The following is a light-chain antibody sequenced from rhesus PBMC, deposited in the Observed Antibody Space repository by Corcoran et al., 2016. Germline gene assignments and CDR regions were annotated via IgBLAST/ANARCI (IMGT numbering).Light chain of an antibody. J-gene: IGKJ4*01. CDR2: YAS. CDR3: HQYGSAPLT. CDR1: PGISSY. Sequence: DIQMTQSPSSLSASVGDTVTITCRASPGISSYLAWYQQKPGKAPKPLIYYASNFECGVPSRFSGIGSGTEFTLTISSLQPEDFATYYRHQYGSAPLTFGGGTKVEIK. V-gene: IGKV1-37*01.